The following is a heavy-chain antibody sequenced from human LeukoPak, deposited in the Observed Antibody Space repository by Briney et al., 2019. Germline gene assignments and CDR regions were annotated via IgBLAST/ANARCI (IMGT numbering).Heavy chain of an antibody. Sequence: SETLSLTCTISGGSISSYYWSWIRQPPGKGLEWIGYIYYSGSTNYNPSLKSRVTISVDTSKNQFSLKLSSVTAADTAVYYCARGGISWFDPWGQGTLVTVSS. J-gene: IGHJ5*02. V-gene: IGHV4-59*01. CDR3: ARGGISWFDP. CDR2: IYYSGST. D-gene: IGHD6-13*01. CDR1: GGSISSYY.